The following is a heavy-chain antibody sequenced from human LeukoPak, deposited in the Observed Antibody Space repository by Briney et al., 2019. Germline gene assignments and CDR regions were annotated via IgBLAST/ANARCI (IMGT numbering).Heavy chain of an antibody. V-gene: IGHV4-34*01. J-gene: IGHJ4*02. D-gene: IGHD1-26*01. CDR1: GGSFSGYY. CDR2: INHSGST. CDR3: AREPSGSYYFDY. Sequence: PSETLSLTCAVYGGSFSGYYWSWVRQPPAKGLEWIGEINHSGSTNYNPSLKSRVTISVGTSKNQFSLKLSSVTAADTAVYYCAREPSGSYYFDYWGQGTLVTVPS.